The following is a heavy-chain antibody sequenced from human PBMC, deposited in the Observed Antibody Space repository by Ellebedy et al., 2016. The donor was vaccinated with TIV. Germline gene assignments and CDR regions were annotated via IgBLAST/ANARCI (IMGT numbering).Heavy chain of an antibody. CDR3: VRDGAYGDYSPGYYGMDV. D-gene: IGHD3-22*01. CDR1: GFTFNSYW. V-gene: IGHV3-7*03. J-gene: IGHJ6*02. CDR2: INQDGSRI. Sequence: GESLKISCAASGFTFNSYWMSWVRQAPGKGLEWVANINQDGSRIYYVDSVKGRFTISRDNAKNSVYLRMNTLRVEDTAVYHCVRDGAYGDYSPGYYGMDVWGQGTTVTLSS.